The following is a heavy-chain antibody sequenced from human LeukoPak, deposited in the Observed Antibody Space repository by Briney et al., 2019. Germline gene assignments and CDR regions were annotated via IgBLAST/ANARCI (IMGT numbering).Heavy chain of an antibody. V-gene: IGHV1-2*02. CDR1: GYTFTGYY. CDR3: ARSSLRFLEWLSPIDY. Sequence: ASVKVSCKASGYTFTGYYMHWVRQAPGQGLEWMGWINPNSGGTNYAQKFQGRVTITADESTSTAYMELSSLRSEDTAVYYCARSSLRFLEWLSPIDYWGQGTLVTVSS. D-gene: IGHD3-3*01. J-gene: IGHJ4*02. CDR2: INPNSGGT.